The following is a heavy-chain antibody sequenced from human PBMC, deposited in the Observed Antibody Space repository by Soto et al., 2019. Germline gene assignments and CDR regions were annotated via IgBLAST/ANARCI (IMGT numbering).Heavy chain of an antibody. D-gene: IGHD2-15*01. CDR2: MNPNSGNT. CDR3: ARPSRYCSGGSCYFDWEVDDFDI. V-gene: IGHV1-8*01. Sequence: ASVKVSCKASGYTFTSYDINWVRQATGQGLEWMGWMNPNSGNTGYAQKFQGRVTMTRNTSISTAYMELSSLRSEDTAVYYCARPSRYCSGGSCYFDWEVDDFDIWGQGPMVTVSS. J-gene: IGHJ3*02. CDR1: GYTFTSYD.